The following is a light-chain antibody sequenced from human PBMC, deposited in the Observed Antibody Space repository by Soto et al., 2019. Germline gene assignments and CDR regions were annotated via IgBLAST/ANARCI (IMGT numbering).Light chain of an antibody. V-gene: IGLV1-47*02. J-gene: IGLJ2*01. CDR2: GNH. CDR3: AAWDDSPSGVV. Sequence: QSVLTQPPSASATPGQRVTISCSGSSSNIGRNSVYWYQQLPGTAPKLLIYGNHQRPSGVPDRFSGSKSGTSASLAISGLRSEDEANYYCAAWDDSPSGVVFGGGTKVTVL. CDR1: SSNIGRNS.